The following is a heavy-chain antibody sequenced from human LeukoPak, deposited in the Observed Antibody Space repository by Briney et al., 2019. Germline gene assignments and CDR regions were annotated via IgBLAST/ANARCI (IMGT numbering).Heavy chain of an antibody. V-gene: IGHV3-23*01. CDR2: ISGSGGST. CDR1: GFTFSSYA. CDR3: ANSLARGTYNWFDP. J-gene: IGHJ5*02. Sequence: GSLRLSCAASGFTFSSYAMSWVRQAPGKGLEWVSAISGSGGSTYYADSVKGRFTISRDNSKNTLYLQMNSLRAEDTAVYYCANSLARGTYNWFDPWGQGTLVTVSS.